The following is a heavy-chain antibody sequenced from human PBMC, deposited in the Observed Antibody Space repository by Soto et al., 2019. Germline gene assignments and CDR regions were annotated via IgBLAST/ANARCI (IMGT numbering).Heavy chain of an antibody. D-gene: IGHD3-10*01. CDR3: ATEGLIWLGDLIRNYYNYALDV. Sequence: GGSLRLSCEASGFTFSNYNMNWVRQAPGKGLEWISYISSTTGTIYYADSAKGRFTISRDNAKNSLYLQMSRLRDEDTAVYYCATEGLIWLGDLIRNYYNYALDVWGQGATVTVSS. CDR1: GFTFSNYN. CDR2: ISSTTGTI. J-gene: IGHJ6*02. V-gene: IGHV3-48*02.